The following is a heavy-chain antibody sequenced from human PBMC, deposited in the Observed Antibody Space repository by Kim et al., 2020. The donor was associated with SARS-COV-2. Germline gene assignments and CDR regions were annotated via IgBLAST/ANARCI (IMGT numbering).Heavy chain of an antibody. V-gene: IGHV3-73*01. CDR2: IKTNGNMYAT. CDR1: GFSFSASA. Sequence: GGSLRLSCAASGFSFSASAIQWVRQASGKGLEWIGRIKTNGNMYATVYAASMRGRFIISRDDSRNTAYLQMNSLKTGDTAVYSCTSGRDGSGSSWGQGT. D-gene: IGHD3-10*01. CDR3: TSGRDGSGSS. J-gene: IGHJ4*02.